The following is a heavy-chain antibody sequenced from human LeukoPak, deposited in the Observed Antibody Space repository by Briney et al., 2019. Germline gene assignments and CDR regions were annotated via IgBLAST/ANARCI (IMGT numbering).Heavy chain of an antibody. CDR3: ARQLSGWYDADPY. J-gene: IGHJ4*02. V-gene: IGHV3-7*05. CDR1: GFTFSSYW. D-gene: IGHD6-19*01. Sequence: GGSLRLSCAASGFTFSSYWMSWVRQAPGKGLEWVANIKEDGSRSHYVDSVKGRFTISRGNAKNSLYLQMSSLRAEDTAVYYCARQLSGWYDADPYWGQGTLVTVSS. CDR2: IKEDGSRS.